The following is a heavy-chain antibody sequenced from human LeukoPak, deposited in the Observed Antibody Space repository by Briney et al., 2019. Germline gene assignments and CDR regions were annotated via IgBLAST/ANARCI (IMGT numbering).Heavy chain of an antibody. D-gene: IGHD6-19*01. CDR1: GGSISSYY. CDR3: ARLNNGWYYFDY. J-gene: IGHJ4*02. CDR2: IYYSGST. Sequence: SETLSLTCTVSGGSISSYYWSWIRQPPGKGLEWIGYIYYSGSTNYNPSLKSRVTISVDTSKNQFSLKLSSVTAADTAVYYCARLNNGWYYFDYWGPGTLVTVSS. V-gene: IGHV4-59*08.